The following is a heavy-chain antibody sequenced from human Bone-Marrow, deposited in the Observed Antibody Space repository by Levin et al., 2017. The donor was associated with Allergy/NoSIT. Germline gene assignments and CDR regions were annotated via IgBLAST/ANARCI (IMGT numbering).Heavy chain of an antibody. CDR3: ARAITIFGGDYYYGMDV. V-gene: IGHV1-69*02. Sequence: GASVKVSCKASGGTFSSYTISWVRQAPGQGLEWMGRIIPILGIANYAQKFQGRVTITADKSTSTAYMELSSLRSEDTAVYYCARAITIFGGDYYYGMDVWGQGTTVTVSS. D-gene: IGHD3-3*01. CDR1: GGTFSSYT. CDR2: IIPILGIA. J-gene: IGHJ6*02.